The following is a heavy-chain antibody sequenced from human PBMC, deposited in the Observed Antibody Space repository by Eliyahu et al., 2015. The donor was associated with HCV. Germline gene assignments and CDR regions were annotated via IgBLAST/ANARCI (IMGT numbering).Heavy chain of an antibody. Sequence: QVQLHESGPGLVKPSETLSLTCNVSGASISSYYWSWIRQSAGKGLEWIGHIYASGSTSYNPSLRSRVTMSVDTSKNHFSLNLSSVTAADTAVYYCARIYNWFGELSGPEYYFDYWGQGTLVTVSS. CDR2: IYASGST. D-gene: IGHD3-10*01. CDR1: GASISSYY. J-gene: IGHJ4*02. CDR3: ARIYNWFGELSGPEYYFDY. V-gene: IGHV4-4*07.